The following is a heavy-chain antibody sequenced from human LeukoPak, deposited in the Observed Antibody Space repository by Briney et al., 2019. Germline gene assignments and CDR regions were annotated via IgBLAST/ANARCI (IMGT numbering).Heavy chain of an antibody. J-gene: IGHJ3*02. CDR1: GGSISSSSYY. CDR2: MYYSGST. CDR3: ACSYDTSGYYYAGAAFDI. Sequence: PSETLSLTCTVSGGSISSSSYYWGWIRQPPGKGLEWIGCMYYSGSTNYNPSLKRRVTISVDTSKNQFSLKLNSVTAADTAVYYCACSYDTSGYYYAGAAFDIWGQGTMVTVSS. D-gene: IGHD3-22*01. V-gene: IGHV4-61*05.